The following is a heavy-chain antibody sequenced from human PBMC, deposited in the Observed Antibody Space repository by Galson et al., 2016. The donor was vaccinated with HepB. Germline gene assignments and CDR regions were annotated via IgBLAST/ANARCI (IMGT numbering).Heavy chain of an antibody. Sequence: SLRLSCAASGFTFSNAWMSWVRQAPGKGLEWVGHIKSKTDGGTTDYAAPVKGRFSISRDDSKNTLYLQMNSLKTEDTAVYYCTTAINWNYGSYYYYYYGMDGGGKATTVTVSS. J-gene: IGHJ6*04. D-gene: IGHD1-7*01. CDR3: TTAINWNYGSYYYYYYGMDG. V-gene: IGHV3-15*01. CDR2: IKSKTDGGTT. CDR1: GFTFSNAW.